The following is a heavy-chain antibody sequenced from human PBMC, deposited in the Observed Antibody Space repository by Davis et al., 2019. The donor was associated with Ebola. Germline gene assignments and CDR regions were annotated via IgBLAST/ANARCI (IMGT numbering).Heavy chain of an antibody. CDR1: GGTFSSYA. V-gene: IGHV1-69*13. CDR3: ARAPTWSQINYYCFDY. CDR2: IIPIFGTA. J-gene: IGHJ4*02. D-gene: IGHD3-10*01. Sequence: SVKVSCKASGGTFSSYAINWVRQAPGQGLEWMGGIIPIFGTANYAQKFQGRVTITADESTSTAYMELSSLRSEDTAVYYCARAPTWSQINYYCFDYWGQGTLVTVSS.